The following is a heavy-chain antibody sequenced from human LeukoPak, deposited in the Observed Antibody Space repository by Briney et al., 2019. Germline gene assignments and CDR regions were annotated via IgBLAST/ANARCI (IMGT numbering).Heavy chain of an antibody. Sequence: GGSLRLSCAASGFTVSSNYMSWVRQAPGKGLEWVSVIYGGGSTYYADSVKGRFTISRHNSKNTLYLQMNSQRAEDTAVYYCASYGRTYYYYGMDVWGQGTTVTVSS. V-gene: IGHV3-53*04. CDR3: ASYGRTYYYYGMDV. CDR1: GFTVSSNY. CDR2: IYGGGST. D-gene: IGHD2-15*01. J-gene: IGHJ6*02.